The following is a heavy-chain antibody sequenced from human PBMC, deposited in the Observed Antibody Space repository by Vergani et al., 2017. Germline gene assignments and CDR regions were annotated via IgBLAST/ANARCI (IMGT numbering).Heavy chain of an antibody. D-gene: IGHD2-15*01. CDR2: IYSGCST. Sequence: EVQLVESGGGLIQPGGSLRLSCAASGFPVSSNYMSWVRQAPGTGLEWVSVIYSGCSTYYADSVKGRFTISRDNSKNTLYLQMNSLRAEDTAVYYCAGDPRPAEYCSGGSCYNGAEGYWGQGTLVTVSS. J-gene: IGHJ4*02. V-gene: IGHV3-53*01. CDR1: GFPVSSNY. CDR3: AGDPRPAEYCSGGSCYNGAEGY.